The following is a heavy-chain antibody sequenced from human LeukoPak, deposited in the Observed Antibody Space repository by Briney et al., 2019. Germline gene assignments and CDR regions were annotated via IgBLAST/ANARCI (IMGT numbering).Heavy chain of an antibody. Sequence: GGSLRLSCAASGFTFDDYAMHWVRQAPGKGLEWVSGISWNSGSIGYADSVKGRFTISRDNAKNSLYLQMNSLRVEDTAVYYCARDLAAAGTLIDYWGQGTLVTVSS. D-gene: IGHD6-13*01. CDR1: GFTFDDYA. V-gene: IGHV3-9*01. J-gene: IGHJ4*02. CDR3: ARDLAAAGTLIDY. CDR2: ISWNSGSI.